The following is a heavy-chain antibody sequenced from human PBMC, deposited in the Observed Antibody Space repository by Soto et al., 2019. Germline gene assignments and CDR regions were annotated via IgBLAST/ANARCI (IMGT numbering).Heavy chain of an antibody. CDR2: IFHGGNT. J-gene: IGHJ3*01. V-gene: IGHV4-38-2*01. D-gene: IGHD2-15*01. Sequence: XTLSLPGAVSSXGHSSGKYWGCILKPPGKGLEWIGSIFHGGNTYYNPSLKSRVTISVDMSKNQFSLKLNSVTAADMAVYYCARARWYDAFDVWGQGTVGTVS. CDR1: SXGHSSGKY. CDR3: ARARWYDAFDV.